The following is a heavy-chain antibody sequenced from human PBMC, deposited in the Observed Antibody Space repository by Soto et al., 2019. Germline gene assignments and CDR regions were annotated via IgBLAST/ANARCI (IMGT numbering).Heavy chain of an antibody. CDR1: GFTFSGSW. CDR3: ARGIFGSGTANDY. V-gene: IGHV3-74*01. J-gene: IGHJ4*02. CDR2: INGDGSGT. D-gene: IGHD3-10*01. Sequence: EVQLVESGGGLVQPGRSLRLSCAASGFTFSGSWMHWVRQAPGKGLVWVSRINGDGSGTSYADFVKGRFTISRDDAKNTLFLQMNGLRAEDTAVYYCARGIFGSGTANDYWGQGTLVTVSS.